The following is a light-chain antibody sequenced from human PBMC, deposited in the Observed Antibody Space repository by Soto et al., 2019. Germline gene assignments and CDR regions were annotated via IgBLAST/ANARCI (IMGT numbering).Light chain of an antibody. CDR2: SAS. CDR1: QSVGIK. CDR3: QQYNNWPLT. J-gene: IGKJ4*01. Sequence: EVLMTQSPATLSVSPGERVTLSCRASQSVGIKLAWYQQKPGQAPRLLMYSASTRATGIAARFSGGGSGTDFTLTISSLQSEDFAVYYCQQYNNWPLTFGGGTKVEIK. V-gene: IGKV3-15*01.